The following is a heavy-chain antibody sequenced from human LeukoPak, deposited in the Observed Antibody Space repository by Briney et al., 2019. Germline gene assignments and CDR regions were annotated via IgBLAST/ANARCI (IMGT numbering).Heavy chain of an antibody. Sequence: GGSLRLSCAASGFTVSSNYMNWVRQAPGKGLEWVSVIYTGGSTYYAGSVKGRFTISRDNSKNTLYLQMNSLRAEDTAVYYCAITDSGNLYGMDVWGQGTTVTVSS. V-gene: IGHV3-53*01. D-gene: IGHD5-12*01. CDR1: GFTVSSNY. CDR2: IYTGGST. CDR3: AITDSGNLYGMDV. J-gene: IGHJ6*02.